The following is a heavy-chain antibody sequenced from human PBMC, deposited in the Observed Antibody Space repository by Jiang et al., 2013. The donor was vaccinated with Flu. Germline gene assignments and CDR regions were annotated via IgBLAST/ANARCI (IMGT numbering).Heavy chain of an antibody. Sequence: RLSCTSSEITFSGYWMSWVRQAPGKGLEWVANIKQDGSEGYYVDSVKGRFTISRDNAKNSLYLQMNSLRVEDTGVYYCARKGAGRVDYWGQGTLVTVSS. J-gene: IGHJ4*02. CDR2: IKQDGSEG. CDR1: EITFSGYW. CDR3: ARKGAGRVDY. D-gene: IGHD4/OR15-4a*01. V-gene: IGHV3-7*01.